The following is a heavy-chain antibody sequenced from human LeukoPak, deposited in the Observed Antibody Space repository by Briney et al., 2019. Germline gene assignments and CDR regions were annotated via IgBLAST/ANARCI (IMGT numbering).Heavy chain of an antibody. CDR1: GGSISSSY. J-gene: IGHJ4*02. CDR3: ARDNGDYRGFDY. V-gene: IGHV4-4*07. Sequence: SETLSLTCSVSGGSISSSYWSWIRQPAGKGLEWIGRIYASGSTNYNPSLKSRVTMSVDTSKNQFSMNLASVTAADTAVYYCARDNGDYRGFDYWGQGALVTVSS. CDR2: IYASGST. D-gene: IGHD4-17*01.